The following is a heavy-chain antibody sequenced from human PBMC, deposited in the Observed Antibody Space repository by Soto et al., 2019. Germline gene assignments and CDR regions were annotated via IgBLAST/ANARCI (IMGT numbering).Heavy chain of an antibody. Sequence: QMQLQESGPGLVKPSETMPLTCTASGASISNYYWNWIRQPPGKGLEWIGHIYNGESTNYNPSLKSRVTISVDTSKNQFSLKLGSVTAADTAVYYCAQTTGWPGFDYWGQGILVTVSS. CDR2: IYNGEST. J-gene: IGHJ4*02. V-gene: IGHV4-59*01. CDR1: GASISNYY. CDR3: AQTTGWPGFDY. D-gene: IGHD6-19*01.